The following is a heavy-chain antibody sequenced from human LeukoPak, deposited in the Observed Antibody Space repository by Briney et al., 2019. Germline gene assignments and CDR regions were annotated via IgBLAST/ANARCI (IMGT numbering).Heavy chain of an antibody. CDR1: GGTFSSYA. D-gene: IGHD3-3*01. V-gene: IGHV1-69*05. J-gene: IGHJ5*02. Sequence: SVKVSCKASGGTFSSYAISWVRQAPGQGLEWMGGIIPIFGTANYAQQFKGRVTITTDESTSTAYMELSSLRSEDTAVYYCATTTLRFLDPLSRYNWFDPWGQGTLVTVSS. CDR2: IIPIFGTA. CDR3: ATTTLRFLDPLSRYNWFDP.